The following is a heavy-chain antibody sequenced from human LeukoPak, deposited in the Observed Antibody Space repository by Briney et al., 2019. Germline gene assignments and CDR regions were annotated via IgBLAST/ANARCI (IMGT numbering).Heavy chain of an antibody. Sequence: GGSLRLSCAASGFTFDDYAMHWVRQAPGKGLEWVSLISGDGGSTYYADSVKGRFTISRDNSKNSLYLQMNSLRTEDTALYYCAKVRLSDYGDYEYYFDYWGQGTLVTVSS. CDR2: ISGDGGST. CDR3: AKVRLSDYGDYEYYFDY. D-gene: IGHD4-17*01. CDR1: GFTFDDYA. V-gene: IGHV3-43*02. J-gene: IGHJ4*02.